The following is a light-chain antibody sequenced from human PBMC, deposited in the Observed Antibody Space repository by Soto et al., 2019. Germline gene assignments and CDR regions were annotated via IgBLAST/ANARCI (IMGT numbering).Light chain of an antibody. V-gene: IGLV1-40*01. CDR1: SSNIGAGYD. CDR2: GNS. J-gene: IGLJ3*02. CDR3: QSYDSSLSAL. Sequence: QSVLTQPPSVSGAPGQRVTISCTGSSSNIGAGYDVHWYQQLPGTAPKLLIYGNSNRPSGVPDRFSGSKSGPSASLAITGLLAEDEADYYCQSYDSSLSALFGGGTKLTVL.